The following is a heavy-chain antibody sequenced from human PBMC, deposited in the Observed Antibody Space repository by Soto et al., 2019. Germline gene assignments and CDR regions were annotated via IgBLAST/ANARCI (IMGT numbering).Heavy chain of an antibody. V-gene: IGHV2-5*02. CDR2: IYWDDVK. CDR1: GFSLTTSGVG. Sequence: QITLNESGPTVVRPTETLTLTCRFSGFSLTTSGVGVGWIRQSPGKAPEWLARIYWDDVKRYSASLKSRLTMTKDTTKIQVVLTVSDLDPTDTATYYCADRVLRTVFGLVTTTAIYFDFWGQGTPVAVSS. CDR3: ADRVLRTVFGLVTTTAIYFDF. J-gene: IGHJ4*02. D-gene: IGHD3-3*01.